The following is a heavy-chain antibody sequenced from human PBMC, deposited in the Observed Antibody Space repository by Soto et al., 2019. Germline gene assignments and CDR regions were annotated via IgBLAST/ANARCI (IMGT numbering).Heavy chain of an antibody. Sequence: GASVKVSCKASGYTLTNFDISWVRQATGQELEWMGWMDPKSGNADYAQKFQGRLTLTRNTSISTTYMELTSLTSDDTAVYYCAGGRGWRDSWGQGTLVTVSS. CDR2: MDPKSGNA. CDR1: GYTLTNFD. CDR3: AGGRGWRDS. D-gene: IGHD6-19*01. J-gene: IGHJ4*02. V-gene: IGHV1-8*01.